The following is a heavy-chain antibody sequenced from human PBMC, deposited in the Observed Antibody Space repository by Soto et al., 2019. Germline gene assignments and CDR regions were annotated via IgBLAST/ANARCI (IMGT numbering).Heavy chain of an antibody. V-gene: IGHV5-51*01. CDR3: ARPVAAAGQIDY. Sequence: GESLKISCKGSGYRFTSYWGGWVCQMPGKGLEWMGIIYPGDSDTRYSPSFQGQVTISADKSISTAYLQWSSLKASDAAMYYCARPVAAAGQIDYWGQGTLVTVSS. CDR1: GYRFTSYW. J-gene: IGHJ4*02. D-gene: IGHD6-13*01. CDR2: IYPGDSDT.